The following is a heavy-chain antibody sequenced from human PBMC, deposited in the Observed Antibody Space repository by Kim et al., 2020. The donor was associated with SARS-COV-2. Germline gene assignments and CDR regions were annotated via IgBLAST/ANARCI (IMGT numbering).Heavy chain of an antibody. CDR2: ISGSGGSK. V-gene: IGHV3-23*01. J-gene: IGHJ6*03. D-gene: IGHD3-10*02. CDR3: AKQVLLCMEGYYDRDG. Sequence: GGSLRLSCAASGFTFSSYAMSWVRQAPGKGLEWVSAISGSGGSKYYADSLKGRFTISRDNSKNTLYLQMNSLRAEDTAVYYCAKQVLLCMEGYYDRDGWGRGTAVAVSS. CDR1: GFTFSSYA.